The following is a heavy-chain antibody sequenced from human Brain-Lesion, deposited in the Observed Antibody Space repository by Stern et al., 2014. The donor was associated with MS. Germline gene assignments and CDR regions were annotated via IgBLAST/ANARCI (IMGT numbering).Heavy chain of an antibody. CDR2: INQDGSDK. V-gene: IGHV3-7*01. J-gene: IGHJ5*02. D-gene: IGHD3-3*01. Sequence: EVQLVESGGDLVQPGGSLRLSCVASGFTFSDYWLTWVRQAPGKGLQWVANINQDGSDKNYVDSVKGRFTISRDNAKNSLYLQMNSLRVDDTAVYYCARIDRGNYDFWNGYYDYWFDPWGQGTLVTVSS. CDR3: ARIDRGNYDFWNGYYDYWFDP. CDR1: GFTFSDYW.